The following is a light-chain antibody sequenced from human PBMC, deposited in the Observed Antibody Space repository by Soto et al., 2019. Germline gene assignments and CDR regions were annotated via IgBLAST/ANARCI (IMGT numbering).Light chain of an antibody. Sequence: EVVLTQSPGTLSLSAGERATLSCRASQSVSGYLAWYQQKPGQAPRLLIYGASSRATGIPARFSGSGSGTDFTLTISRLEPEDFAVYYCQQSGSSPGTFGQGTKVEIK. V-gene: IGKV3-20*01. J-gene: IGKJ1*01. CDR3: QQSGSSPGT. CDR2: GAS. CDR1: QSVSGY.